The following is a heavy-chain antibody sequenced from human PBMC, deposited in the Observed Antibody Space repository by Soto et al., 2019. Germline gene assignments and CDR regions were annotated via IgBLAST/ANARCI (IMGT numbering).Heavy chain of an antibody. CDR2: IIPIFGTT. J-gene: IGHJ6*01. V-gene: IGHV1-69*06. Sequence: SVNVSCKAGGGTIGSAAVTWVRQVPGQGLKWVVRIIPIFGTTNSAPNLQGRVTISADKSTLTAYMQLHSPASDDKALYYCAIDRTDSGYY. CDR1: GGTIGSAA. CDR3: AIDRTDSGYY. D-gene: IGHD1-26*01.